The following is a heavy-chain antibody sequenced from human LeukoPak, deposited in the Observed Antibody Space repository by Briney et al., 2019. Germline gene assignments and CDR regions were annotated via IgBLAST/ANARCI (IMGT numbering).Heavy chain of an antibody. D-gene: IGHD3-22*01. CDR3: AKERGVNYYDSSGYYGGLDY. J-gene: IGHJ4*02. Sequence: GGSLRLSCAASGFTVSSNYMSWVRQAPGKGLEWVSVIYSGGSTYYADSVKGRFTISRDNSKNTLYLQMNSLRAEDTAVYYCAKERGVNYYDSSGYYGGLDYWGQGTLVTVSS. CDR1: GFTVSSNY. CDR2: IYSGGST. V-gene: IGHV3-53*05.